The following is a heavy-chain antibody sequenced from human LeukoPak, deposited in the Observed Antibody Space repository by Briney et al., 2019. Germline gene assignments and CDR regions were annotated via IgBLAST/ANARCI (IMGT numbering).Heavy chain of an antibody. CDR2: IISKTDGGTT. V-gene: IGHV3-15*01. Sequence: GGSLRLSCAASGFTFSNSWMSWVRQAPGKGLEWVGRIISKTDGGTTDYAAPVIGSFTISSEDSKNTLYLQMNSLKTEDTAVYYCTTEPSLNYDMLTGPWGWGQGTLVTVSS. J-gene: IGHJ4*02. CDR3: TTEPSLNYDMLTGPWG. CDR1: GFTFSNSW. D-gene: IGHD3-9*01.